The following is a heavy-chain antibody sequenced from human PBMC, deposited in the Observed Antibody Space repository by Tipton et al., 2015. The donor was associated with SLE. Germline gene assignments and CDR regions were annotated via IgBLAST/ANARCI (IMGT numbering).Heavy chain of an antibody. J-gene: IGHJ4*02. V-gene: IGHV4-4*08. CDR3: ARGAGEFDY. CDR2: IYTSGST. D-gene: IGHD7-27*01. CDR1: GGSISSYY. Sequence: LRLSCTVSGGSISSYYWSWIRQPPGKGLEWIGYIYTSGSTNYNPSLKSRVTMSVDTSKNQFSLKLSSVTAADTAVYYCARGAGEFDYWGQGTLVTVSS.